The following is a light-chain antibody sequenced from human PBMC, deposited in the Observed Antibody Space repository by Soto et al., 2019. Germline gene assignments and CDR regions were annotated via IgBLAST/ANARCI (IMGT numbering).Light chain of an antibody. J-gene: IGKJ1*01. CDR1: QSVSSSY. Sequence: EIVLTQSPGTLSLSPGERATLSCRASQSVSSSYLAWYQQKPGQAPRLLIYGASSRETGIPDRFSGSGAGTDFTRTISRLEPEDFAVDYCQQYGSSPRTFGQGTKVDIK. CDR2: GAS. V-gene: IGKV3-20*01. CDR3: QQYGSSPRT.